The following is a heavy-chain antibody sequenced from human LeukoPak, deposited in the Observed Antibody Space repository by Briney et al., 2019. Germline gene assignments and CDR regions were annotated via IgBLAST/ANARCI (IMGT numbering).Heavy chain of an antibody. J-gene: IGHJ4*02. CDR2: FDPEDGET. Sequence: ASVKVSCKVSGYTLSGLSMHWVRQTPGKGLEWMGGFDPEDGETIYAQKFQGRVTMTEDTSTDTAYMELSSLRSEDTAVYYCATPPLVGATPFDYWGQGTLVTVSS. CDR3: ATPPLVGATPFDY. V-gene: IGHV1-24*01. D-gene: IGHD1-26*01. CDR1: GYTLSGLS.